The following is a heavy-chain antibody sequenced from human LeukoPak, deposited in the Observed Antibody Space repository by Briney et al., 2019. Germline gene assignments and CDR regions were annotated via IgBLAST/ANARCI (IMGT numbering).Heavy chain of an antibody. CDR3: ARGPTLEYDVLTGYYHFDS. CDR2: ITHSGST. Sequence: SETLSLTCAVYGGSFSNYYWTCIRQSPGKGLEWIGEITHSGSTNYNPSLKSRVTISEDTSKSQFSLKLSSVTAADTAVYYCARGPTLEYDVLTGYYHFDSWGQGTLVTVSS. J-gene: IGHJ4*02. CDR1: GGSFSNYY. D-gene: IGHD3-9*01. V-gene: IGHV4-34*01.